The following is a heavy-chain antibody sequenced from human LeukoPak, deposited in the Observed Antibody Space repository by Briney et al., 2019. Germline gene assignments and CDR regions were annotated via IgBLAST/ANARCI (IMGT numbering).Heavy chain of an antibody. Sequence: SVKVSCKVSGGTFSMNSISWVRQAPGQGLEWMGRTIPIVGVEHYAQKFQGRVTITADMSTSTAYMDLSSLRSDDTAVYYCARVKAVGVPVAIDAYFDYGMDVWGQGTTVIVSS. D-gene: IGHD3-16*01. CDR1: GGTFSMNS. CDR3: ARVKAVGVPVAIDAYFDYGMDV. CDR2: TIPIVGVE. J-gene: IGHJ6*02. V-gene: IGHV1-69*02.